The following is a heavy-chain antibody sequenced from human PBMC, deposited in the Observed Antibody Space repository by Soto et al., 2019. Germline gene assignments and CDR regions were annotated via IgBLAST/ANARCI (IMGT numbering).Heavy chain of an antibody. CDR3: ARDSSAFGGVYNWFDP. V-gene: IGHV1-46*01. J-gene: IGHJ5*02. CDR1: GYTFTSYY. CDR2: INPSGGIT. Sequence: QVQLVQSGAEVKKPGASVKVSCKASGYTFTSYYMHWVRQAPGQGLEWMGIINPSGGITSYAQKFQGRVTMTRDTSTSTVYMELSSLRSEDTAVYYCARDSSAFGGVYNWFDPWGQGTLVTVSS. D-gene: IGHD3-16*01.